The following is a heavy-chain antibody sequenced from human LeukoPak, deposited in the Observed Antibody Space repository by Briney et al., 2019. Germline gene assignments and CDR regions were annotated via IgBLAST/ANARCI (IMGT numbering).Heavy chain of an antibody. CDR3: VAVADYYYMDV. D-gene: IGHD6-19*01. CDR2: ISSSSNVI. J-gene: IGHJ6*03. CDR1: GFTFNSYA. V-gene: IGHV3-48*01. Sequence: GESLRLSCAASGFTFNSYAFNWVRQAPGKGLEWVSYISSSSNVIYYTDSVKGRFTISRDNSRNLLSLQMNSLRAEDTALYYCVAVADYYYMDVWGKGTPVTISS.